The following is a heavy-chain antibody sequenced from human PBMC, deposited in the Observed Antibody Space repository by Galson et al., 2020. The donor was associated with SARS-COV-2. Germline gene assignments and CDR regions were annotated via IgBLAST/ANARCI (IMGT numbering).Heavy chain of an antibody. V-gene: IGHV3-7*01. Sequence: GGSLRLSCAVSGFTFKDCWMSWVRQAPGKGLEWVANIKGDGSERNYVDSVKGRFSISRDNAVDSLYLQMNSLRAEDTAVYYCTREGWQGGYWGQGTRVTVAS. CDR1: GFTFKDCW. D-gene: IGHD6-19*01. CDR3: TREGWQGGY. CDR2: IKGDGSER. J-gene: IGHJ4*02.